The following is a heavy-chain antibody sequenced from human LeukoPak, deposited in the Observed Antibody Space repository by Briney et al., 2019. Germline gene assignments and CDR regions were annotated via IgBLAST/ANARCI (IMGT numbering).Heavy chain of an antibody. CDR1: GFTFSSYA. CDR2: ISGSGGST. CDR3: AKDARYYYDSSGFDY. V-gene: IGHV3-23*01. J-gene: IGHJ4*02. D-gene: IGHD3-22*01. Sequence: GGSLRLSCAASGFTFSSYAMSWVRQAPGKGLEWVSAISGSGGSTYYADSVKGRFTISRDNSKNTLYLQMNSLRTEDTAVYYCAKDARYYYDSSGFDYWGQGTLVTVSS.